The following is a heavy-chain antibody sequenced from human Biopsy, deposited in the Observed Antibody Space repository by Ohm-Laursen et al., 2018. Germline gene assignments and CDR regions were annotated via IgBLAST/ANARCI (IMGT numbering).Heavy chain of an antibody. V-gene: IGHV3-23*01. CDR2: INGSGGST. D-gene: IGHD3-3*01. CDR1: GFTLSSHA. J-gene: IGHJ5*02. Sequence: GSLRLSCAASGFTLSSHAMSWVRQAPGKGPECVSVINGSGGSTYYADPVKGRFTISRDNSRNTLYLQMNSLRADDTAMYYCARDLYDFCGGCPFDPWGQGTLVTVSP. CDR3: ARDLYDFCGGCPFDP.